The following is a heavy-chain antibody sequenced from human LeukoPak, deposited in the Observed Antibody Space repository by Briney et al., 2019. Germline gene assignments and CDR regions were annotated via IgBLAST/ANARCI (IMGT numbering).Heavy chain of an antibody. CDR2: IRSKANSYAT. V-gene: IGHV3-73*01. Sequence: GGSLKLSCAASRFTFSGSAMHWVRQASGKGLEWVGRIRSKANSYATAYAASVKGRFTISRDDSKNTAYLQMNSLKTEDTAVYYCTRSSMGYYPDYWGQGTLVTVSS. J-gene: IGHJ4*02. D-gene: IGHD3-22*01. CDR3: TRSSMGYYPDY. CDR1: RFTFSGSA.